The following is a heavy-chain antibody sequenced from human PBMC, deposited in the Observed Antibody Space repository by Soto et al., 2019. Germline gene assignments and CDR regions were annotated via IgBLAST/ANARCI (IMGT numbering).Heavy chain of an antibody. CDR2: IFASSATI. D-gene: IGHD3-9*01. CDR1: GFTFSSYS. Sequence: GGFLRLSCVASGFTFSSYSMVWVRQAPGKGLEWVSYIFASSATIYYADSVKGRFTVSRDNAKNSLFLLMNSLRAEDTAVYYCARDADWAFDYWGQGTQVPVSS. CDR3: ARDADWAFDY. V-gene: IGHV3-48*04. J-gene: IGHJ4*02.